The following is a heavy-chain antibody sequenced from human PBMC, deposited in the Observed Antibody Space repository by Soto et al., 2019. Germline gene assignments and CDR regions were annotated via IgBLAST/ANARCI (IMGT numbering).Heavy chain of an antibody. CDR3: ARDRPGITSPGIKTYNWLDP. J-gene: IGHJ5*02. CDR2: IYYSGTT. Sequence: QVQLQESGPGLVKPSQTLSLICTVSGDSISGAGYYWTWIRQHPGKGLEWIGNIYYSGTTSYNPSLKRRVTISLDTSKNEFSLRLTSVTAADTAMYYCARDRPGITSPGIKTYNWLDPWGQGTLVTVSS. CDR1: GDSISGAGYY. D-gene: IGHD1-20*01. V-gene: IGHV4-31*03.